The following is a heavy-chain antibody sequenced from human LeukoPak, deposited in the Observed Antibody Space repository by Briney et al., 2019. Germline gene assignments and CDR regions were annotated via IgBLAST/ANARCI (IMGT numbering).Heavy chain of an antibody. CDR2: IYTSGSRST. V-gene: IGHV4-4*07. CDR3: ARGYSSDSYFDC. Sequence: PSETLSLTCTVSGGSITPYFWSWIRQPAGKGLEWIGRIYTSGSRSTNYNPSLKSRVTMSVDTSKNQFSLKLSSVTAADTAVYYCARGYSSDSYFDCWGQGTLVTVSS. J-gene: IGHJ4*02. CDR1: GGSITPYF. D-gene: IGHD6-19*01.